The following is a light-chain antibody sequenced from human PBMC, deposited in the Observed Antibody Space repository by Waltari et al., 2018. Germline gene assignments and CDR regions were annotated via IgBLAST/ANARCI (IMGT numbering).Light chain of an antibody. CDR2: AAA. J-gene: IGKJ4*01. V-gene: IGKV1-6*01. CDR1: GDIRND. CDR3: LQDYIFPLT. Sequence: TCRASGDIRNDLGWDQQKPGKAPRLLIFAAATLQSGVPSRFSGSGSGTDFTLTISSLQPEDFATYFCLQDYIFPLTFGGGTTVEI.